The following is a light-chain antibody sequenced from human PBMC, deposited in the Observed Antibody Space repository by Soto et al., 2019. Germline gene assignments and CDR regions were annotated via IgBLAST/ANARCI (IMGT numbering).Light chain of an antibody. V-gene: IGKV1-39*01. CDR3: QQSYSTLFT. CDR1: QRISSY. CDR2: AAS. J-gene: IGKJ3*01. Sequence: DIQMTQSPSSLSASVGDRVTITCRASQRISSYLNWSQQKPGKAPKLLIYAASSSQSGVPSRFSGSGSGTDFTLTISSLQPEDFATYYCQQSYSTLFTFGPGTKVDIK.